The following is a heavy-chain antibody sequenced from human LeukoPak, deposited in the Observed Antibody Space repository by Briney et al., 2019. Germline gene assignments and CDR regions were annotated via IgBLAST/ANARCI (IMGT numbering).Heavy chain of an antibody. CDR1: GFSLSTSGMC. Sequence: SGPALVKPTQSLTLTCTFSGFSLSTSGMCVSWIRQPPGKALEWLALIDWDDDKYYSTSLKTRLTIPKDTSKNQVVLTMTNMDPVDTATYYCARLSDRGYCSGGSCGTDAFDIWGQGTMVTVSS. J-gene: IGHJ3*02. D-gene: IGHD2-15*01. V-gene: IGHV2-70*01. CDR2: IDWDDDK. CDR3: ARLSDRGYCSGGSCGTDAFDI.